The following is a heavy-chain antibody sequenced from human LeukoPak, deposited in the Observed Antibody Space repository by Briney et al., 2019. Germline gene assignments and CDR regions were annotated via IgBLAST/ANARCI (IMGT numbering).Heavy chain of an antibody. D-gene: IGHD6-13*01. V-gene: IGHV4-59*01. Sequence: SETLSLTCAVYGGSFSGYYWSWIRQPPGKGLEWIGYIYHSGSTNYNPSLKSRVTISVDTSKNQFSLKLSSVTAADTAVYYCARGLYSSSWYGHFDYWGQGTLVTVSS. J-gene: IGHJ4*02. CDR1: GGSFSGYY. CDR2: IYHSGST. CDR3: ARGLYSSSWYGHFDY.